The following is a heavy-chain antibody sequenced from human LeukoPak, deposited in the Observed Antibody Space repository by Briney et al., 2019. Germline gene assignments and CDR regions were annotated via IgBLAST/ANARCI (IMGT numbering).Heavy chain of an antibody. CDR2: IYHTGTT. Sequence: PETLSLTCTVSGYSISSDYYWGWIRQPPGKGLEWVGSIYHTGTTYYNPSLKSRVTISVDTSKNQFSLKLSSVTATDTAVYYCARDSGTTGEVKFDPWGQGTLVTVSS. J-gene: IGHJ5*02. CDR1: GYSISSDYY. CDR3: ARDSGTTGEVKFDP. V-gene: IGHV4-38-2*02. D-gene: IGHD3-10*01.